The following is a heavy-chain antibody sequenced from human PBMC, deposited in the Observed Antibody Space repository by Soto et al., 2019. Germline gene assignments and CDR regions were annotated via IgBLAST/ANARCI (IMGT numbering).Heavy chain of an antibody. V-gene: IGHV1-18*01. CDR2: ISAYHVTT. CDR1: GYTFTNFG. Sequence: APVKVSCQTSGYTFTNFGISWARLAPGQGIEWLGCISAYHVTTNYAQNFQGKVTMPTANTTSKAYMELSSLRPDDTAVYYCARGGTAIDYWGQGALGTVSS. D-gene: IGHD1-26*01. J-gene: IGHJ4*02. CDR3: ARGGTAIDY.